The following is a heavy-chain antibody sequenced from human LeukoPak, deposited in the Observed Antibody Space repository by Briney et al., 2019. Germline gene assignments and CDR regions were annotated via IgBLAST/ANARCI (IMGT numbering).Heavy chain of an antibody. V-gene: IGHV1-2*02. J-gene: IGHJ5*02. CDR1: GYTFTGYY. CDR2: INPNSGGT. D-gene: IGHD2-15*01. Sequence: ASVKVSCKASGYTFTGYYMQWVRQAPGQRLEWMGWINPNSGGTNYAQKFQGRATMTRETSISTAYMELSSLRSDDTAVYSRARLLPPIVVVVAASCGNLFDPWGQGTLVTVSS. CDR3: ARLLPPIVVVVAASCGNLFDP.